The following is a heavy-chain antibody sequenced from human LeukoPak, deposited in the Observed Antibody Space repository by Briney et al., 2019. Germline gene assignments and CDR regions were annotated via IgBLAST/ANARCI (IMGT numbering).Heavy chain of an antibody. CDR3: AKDQSIVVVPAAREEAFDI. CDR1: GFTFSSYA. Sequence: GGSLRLSCAASGFTFSSYAMSWVRQAPGKGLEWVSAISGSGGSTYYADSVKGRFTISRDNSKNTLYLQMNSLRAEDTAVYYCAKDQSIVVVPAAREEAFDIWGQGTMVTVSS. CDR2: ISGSGGST. D-gene: IGHD2-2*01. J-gene: IGHJ3*02. V-gene: IGHV3-23*01.